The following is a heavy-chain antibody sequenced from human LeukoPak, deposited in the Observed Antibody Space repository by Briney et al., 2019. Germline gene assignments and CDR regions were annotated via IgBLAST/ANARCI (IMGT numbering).Heavy chain of an antibody. CDR1: AGSINNYY. CDR3: ARRSGYYSGAFDI. Sequence: SETLSLTCTVSAGSINNYYWSWIRQPPGKGLEWIGYIYYSGSTNYNPSLKSRVTISVDTSKKQVSLNLSSVTAADTAVYYCARRSGYYSGAFDIWGQGTMVTVSS. J-gene: IGHJ3*02. CDR2: IYYSGST. V-gene: IGHV4-59*01. D-gene: IGHD3-22*01.